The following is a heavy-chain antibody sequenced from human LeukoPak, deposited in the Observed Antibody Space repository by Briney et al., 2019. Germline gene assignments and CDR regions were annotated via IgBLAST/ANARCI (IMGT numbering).Heavy chain of an antibody. D-gene: IGHD3-22*01. V-gene: IGHV4-39*07. CDR3: ARVDSSAYDSDY. Sequence: PSETLSLTCTVSGGSISSSSYYWGWIRQPPGKGLEWIGTIYYSGSTYYNPSLKSRVTISVDTSKNQFSLKLSSVTAADTAVYYCARVDSSAYDSDYWGQGTLVTVSS. CDR1: GGSISSSSYY. CDR2: IYYSGST. J-gene: IGHJ4*02.